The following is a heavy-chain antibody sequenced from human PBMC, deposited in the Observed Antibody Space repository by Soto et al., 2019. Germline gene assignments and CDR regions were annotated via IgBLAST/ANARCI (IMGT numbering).Heavy chain of an antibody. Sequence: QVQLVQSGAEVKKPGSSVKVSCKASGGTFSSYAISWVRQAPGQGLEWMGGIIPIFGTANYAQKFQGKVTITADDSTSTAYMELSSLRSEDTAVYYCARDMVNYYDRTRIGYFDYWGQGTLVTVSS. V-gene: IGHV1-69*01. CDR1: GGTFSSYA. J-gene: IGHJ4*02. CDR3: ARDMVNYYDRTRIGYFDY. CDR2: IIPIFGTA. D-gene: IGHD3-22*01.